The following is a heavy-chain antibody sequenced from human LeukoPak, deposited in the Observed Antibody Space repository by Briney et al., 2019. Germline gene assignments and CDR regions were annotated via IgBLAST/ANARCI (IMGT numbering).Heavy chain of an antibody. CDR2: IRSSGSTI. CDR1: GFTFSVCS. V-gene: IGHV3-48*01. D-gene: IGHD5-18*01. CDR3: VRGGAPTQPWTNDY. Sequence: GGSLRLSCAASGFTFSVCSMNWVRQAPGKGLEWVSYIRSSGSTIYYADSVRGRFTISRDNAKNSLYLQMNSLRVEDTAVYYCVRGGAPTQPWTNDYWGQGTLVTVSS. J-gene: IGHJ4*02.